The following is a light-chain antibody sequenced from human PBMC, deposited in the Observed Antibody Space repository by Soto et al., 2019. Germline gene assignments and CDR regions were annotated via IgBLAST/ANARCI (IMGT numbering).Light chain of an antibody. CDR2: MAS. CDR1: QTINKW. J-gene: IGKJ1*01. V-gene: IGKV1-5*01. Sequence: DLQMTHSPSILPASVGDRVTITSRASQTINKWLAWYQQKPGKAPRLLIYMASTLESGVPSRFSGSGSGTEFTLTISSLQPDDFATYYCQQYNSYSWTFGQGTKVDI. CDR3: QQYNSYSWT.